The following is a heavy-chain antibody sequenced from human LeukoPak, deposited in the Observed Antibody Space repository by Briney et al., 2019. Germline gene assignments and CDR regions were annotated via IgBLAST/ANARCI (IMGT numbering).Heavy chain of an antibody. V-gene: IGHV4-59*08. D-gene: IGHD3-10*01. Sequence: SETPSLTCTVSGGSISTYYWGWIRQPPGKGLEWIGYIFHSGSTDYNPSLKSRVTMSVDTSKNQFSLKLRSVTAADTAVYYCARLQFMVRELGFDYWGQGTLVTVSS. CDR1: GGSISTYY. J-gene: IGHJ4*02. CDR3: ARLQFMVRELGFDY. CDR2: IFHSGST.